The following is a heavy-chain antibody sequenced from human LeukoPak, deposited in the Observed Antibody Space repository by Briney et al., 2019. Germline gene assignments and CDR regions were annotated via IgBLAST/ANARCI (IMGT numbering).Heavy chain of an antibody. CDR3: ARLWGSVSGYFDY. D-gene: IGHD2-21*01. V-gene: IGHV3-33*01. J-gene: IGHJ4*02. Sequence: PGRSLRLPCAVSGYTFSSHGVHWVRQAPGKGLEWVAAIWYDGSDKYYADSVKGRFTISRDNSRNMLYLQMDSLRAEDTALYYCARLWGSVSGYFDYWGQGTLVTVSS. CDR2: IWYDGSDK. CDR1: GYTFSSHG.